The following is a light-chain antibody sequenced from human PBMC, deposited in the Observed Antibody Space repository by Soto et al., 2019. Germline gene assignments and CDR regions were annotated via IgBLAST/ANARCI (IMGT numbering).Light chain of an antibody. Sequence: DIQLTQSPSFLSASVGDRVTITCRASQGISSYLAWSQQKPGKAPKVLIYAASTLQSGVPSRFSGSGSGTEFTLTISSLQPEYFATYYCQQLNNYPWTFGQGTKVEIK. J-gene: IGKJ1*01. CDR1: QGISSY. CDR3: QQLNNYPWT. V-gene: IGKV1-9*01. CDR2: AAS.